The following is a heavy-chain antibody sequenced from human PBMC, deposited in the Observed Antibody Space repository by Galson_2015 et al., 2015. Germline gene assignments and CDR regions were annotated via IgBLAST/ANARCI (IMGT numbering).Heavy chain of an antibody. CDR2: IKQDGSEK. J-gene: IGHJ3*02. CDR3: ARASGRQLWFGLGAFDI. Sequence: SLRLSCAASGFTFSSYWMSWVRQAPGKGLEWVANIKQDGSEKYYVDSVKGRFTISRDNAKNSLYLQMNSLRAEDTAVYYCARASGRQLWFGLGAFDIWGQGTMVTVSS. CDR1: GFTFSSYW. V-gene: IGHV3-7*03. D-gene: IGHD5-18*01.